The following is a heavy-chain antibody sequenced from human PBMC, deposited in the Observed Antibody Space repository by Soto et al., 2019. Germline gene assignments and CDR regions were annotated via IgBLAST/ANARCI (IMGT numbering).Heavy chain of an antibody. J-gene: IGHJ6*02. Sequence: ASVKVSCKASGYTFTSYYMHWVRQAPGQGLEWMGWINPNSGGTNYAQKIQGWVTMTRDTSISTAYMELSSLRSEDTAEYYCARESVFVLVPAAMRLYYYGMDVWGQGTTVTVSS. D-gene: IGHD2-2*01. CDR2: INPNSGGT. CDR3: ARESVFVLVPAAMRLYYYGMDV. CDR1: GYTFTSYY. V-gene: IGHV1-2*04.